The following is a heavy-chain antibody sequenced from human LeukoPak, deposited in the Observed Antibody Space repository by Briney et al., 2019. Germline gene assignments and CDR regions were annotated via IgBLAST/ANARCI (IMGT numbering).Heavy chain of an antibody. V-gene: IGHV4-34*01. Sequence: SETLSLTCAVYGGSFSGYYWSWIRQPPGKGLEWIGEINHSGSTNYNPSLKSRVTISVDTSKNQFSLKLGSLTAADTAVYYCARLGRRTTVDNWGQGTLVTVSS. CDR1: GGSFSGYY. CDR3: ARLGRRTTVDN. D-gene: IGHD4-17*01. CDR2: INHSGST. J-gene: IGHJ4*02.